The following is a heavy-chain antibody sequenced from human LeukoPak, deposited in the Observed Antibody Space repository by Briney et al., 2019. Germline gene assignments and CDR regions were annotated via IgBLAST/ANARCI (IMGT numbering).Heavy chain of an antibody. CDR3: AKDRAYLGSY. Sequence: PGGSLRLSCAASGFTFSTYDMHWVRQAPGKGLEWVAVISSDGSTKYYADSVEGRFTISRDNSKNTLYLQMNSLRAEDTAVYYCAKDRAYLGSYWGQGTLVTVSS. D-gene: IGHD1-26*01. J-gene: IGHJ4*02. CDR2: ISSDGSTK. CDR1: GFTFSTYD. V-gene: IGHV3-30*18.